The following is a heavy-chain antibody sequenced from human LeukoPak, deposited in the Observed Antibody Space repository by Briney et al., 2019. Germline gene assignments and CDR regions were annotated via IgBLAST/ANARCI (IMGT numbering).Heavy chain of an antibody. CDR2: IYHSGST. Sequence: PSETLSLTCAVSGGSISSSNWWSWVRQPPGKGLEWIGEIYHSGSTNYNPSLKSRVTISVDKSKNQFSLKLSSVTAADTAVYYCARDRGAYYDFWSGYYDYWGQGTLVTVSS. D-gene: IGHD3-3*01. V-gene: IGHV4-4*02. J-gene: IGHJ4*02. CDR1: GGSISSSNW. CDR3: ARDRGAYYDFWSGYYDY.